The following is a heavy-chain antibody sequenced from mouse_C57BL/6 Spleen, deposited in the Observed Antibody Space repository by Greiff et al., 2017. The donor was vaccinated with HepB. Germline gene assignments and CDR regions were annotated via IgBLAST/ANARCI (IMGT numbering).Heavy chain of an antibody. CDR1: GYAFSSYW. J-gene: IGHJ3*01. CDR3: ARGGYYGSSSRWFAY. D-gene: IGHD1-1*01. CDR2: IYPGDGDT. V-gene: IGHV1-80*01. Sequence: QVQLQQSGAELVKPGASVKISCKASGYAFSSYWMNWVKQRPGKGLEWIGQIYPGDGDTNYNGKFKGKATLTADKSSSTAYMQLSSLTSEDSAVYFCARGGYYGSSSRWFAYWGQGTLVTVSA.